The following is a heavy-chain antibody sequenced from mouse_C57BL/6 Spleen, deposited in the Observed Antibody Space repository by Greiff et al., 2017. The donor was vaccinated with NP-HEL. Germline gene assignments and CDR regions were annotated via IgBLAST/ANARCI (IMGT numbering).Heavy chain of an antibody. CDR1: GYTFTSYG. J-gene: IGHJ3*01. D-gene: IGHD2-5*01. V-gene: IGHV1-81*01. CDR3: AREYSNSFAY. CDR2: IYPRSGNT. Sequence: VKLMESGAELARPGASVKLSCKASGYTFTSYGISWVKQRTGQGLEWIGEIYPRSGNTYYNEKFKGKATLTADKSSSTAYMELRSLTSEDSAVYFCAREYSNSFAYWGQGTLVTVSA.